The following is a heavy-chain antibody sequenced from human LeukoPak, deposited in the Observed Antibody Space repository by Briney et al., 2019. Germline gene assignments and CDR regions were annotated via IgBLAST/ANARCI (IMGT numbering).Heavy chain of an antibody. V-gene: IGHV4-38-2*01. CDR3: ARQVSSTSCDFDY. D-gene: IGHD2-2*01. CDR2: IYHSGST. J-gene: IGHJ4*02. CDR1: GYSISSGYY. Sequence: SETLSLTXAVSGYSISSGYYWGWIREPPGKGLERIGSIYHSGSTYYNPSLKSRVTISVDTSKNQFSLKLSSVTAADTAVYYCARQVSSTSCDFDYWGQGTLVTVSS.